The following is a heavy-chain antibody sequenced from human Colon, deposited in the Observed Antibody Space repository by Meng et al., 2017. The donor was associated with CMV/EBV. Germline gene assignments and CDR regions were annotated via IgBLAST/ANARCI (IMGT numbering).Heavy chain of an antibody. J-gene: IGHJ4*02. CDR2: MNPNSGNT. CDR1: GDTVMTSG. V-gene: IGHV1-8*01. D-gene: IGHD3-10*01. Sequence: VSYKTSGDTVMTSGISWVRLAAGQGLEWMGWMNPNSGNTAYAQKFQSRVTMTRDTSINTAYMELSNLRSDDAGVYYCASRAGDYFDSWGQGTLVTVSS. CDR3: ASRAGDYFDS.